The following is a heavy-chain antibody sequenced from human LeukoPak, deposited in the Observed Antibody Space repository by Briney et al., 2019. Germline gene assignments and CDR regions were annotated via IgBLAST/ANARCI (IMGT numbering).Heavy chain of an antibody. D-gene: IGHD3-22*01. V-gene: IGHV4-61*05. CDR1: GGSITSTTYY. CDR3: ARVSSGYYFAFDI. J-gene: IGHJ3*02. Sequence: SETLSLTCSLSGGSITSTTYYWGWIRQPPGKGLEWIGYIYYSGSTNYNPSLKSRVTISVDTSKNQFSLKLSSVTAADTAVYYCARVSSGYYFAFDIWGQGTMVTVSS. CDR2: IYYSGST.